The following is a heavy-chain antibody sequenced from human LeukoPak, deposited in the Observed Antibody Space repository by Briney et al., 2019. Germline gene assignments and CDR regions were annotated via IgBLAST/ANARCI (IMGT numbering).Heavy chain of an antibody. D-gene: IGHD3-10*01. CDR3: ARDPYYYGSGSSRADY. CDR1: GYTFTSYG. V-gene: IGHV1-18*01. CDR2: ISAYNGNT. Sequence: ASVKVSCKASGYTFTSYGISWVRQAPGQGLEWMGWISAYNGNTNYAQKLQGRVTMTTDTSTSTAYTELRSLRSDDTAVYYCARDPYYYGSGSSRADYWGQGTLVTVSS. J-gene: IGHJ4*02.